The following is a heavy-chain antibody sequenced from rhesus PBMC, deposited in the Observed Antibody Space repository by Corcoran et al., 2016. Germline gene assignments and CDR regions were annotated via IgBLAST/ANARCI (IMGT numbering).Heavy chain of an antibody. CDR3: ASHMTTVACTIDC. CDR2: IYGASGTP. CDR1: GGSFSNYW. J-gene: IGHJ4*01. D-gene: IGHD4-29*01. Sequence: QVQLQESGPGLVKPSETLSLTCTMSGGSFSNYWGSWIRQPPGKGLEWSGEIYGASGTPNHNPSLKRRVTISKDASKNQYSRKLNSVPAADTAVYYCASHMTTVACTIDCWGQGVLVTVSS. V-gene: IGHV4-80*01.